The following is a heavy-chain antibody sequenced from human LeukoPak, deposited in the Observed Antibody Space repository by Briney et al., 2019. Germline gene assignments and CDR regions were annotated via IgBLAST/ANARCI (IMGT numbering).Heavy chain of an antibody. V-gene: IGHV3-9*01. Sequence: GGSLRLSCAASGFTFDDYAMHWVRQAPGKGLEWVSGISWNSGSIGYADSVKGRFTISRDNSKNTLYLQMNSLRAEDTAVYYCAKASSGWYKEVCDYWGQGTLVTVSS. CDR2: ISWNSGSI. CDR3: AKASSGWYKEVCDY. D-gene: IGHD6-19*01. J-gene: IGHJ4*02. CDR1: GFTFDDYA.